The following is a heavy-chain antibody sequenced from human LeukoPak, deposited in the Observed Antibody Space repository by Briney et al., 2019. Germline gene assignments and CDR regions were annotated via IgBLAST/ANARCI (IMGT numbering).Heavy chain of an antibody. Sequence: ASVKVSCKASGYTFSDYYMHWVRQAPGQGLEWMGWIDPHTGGTNYAQKLQGRVPMTTDTSTSTAYMELRSLRSDDTAVYYCARGVYYYYGMDVWGQGTTVTVSS. CDR2: IDPHTGGT. V-gene: IGHV1-18*04. CDR1: GYTFSDYY. CDR3: ARGVYYYYGMDV. J-gene: IGHJ6*02. D-gene: IGHD3-10*01.